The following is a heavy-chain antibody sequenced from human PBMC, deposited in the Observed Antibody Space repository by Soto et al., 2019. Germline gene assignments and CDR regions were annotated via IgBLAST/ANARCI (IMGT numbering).Heavy chain of an antibody. J-gene: IGHJ6*03. CDR1: GGSLSDYF. CDR3: ARGGISHWAYFYYMDV. CDR2: INHLGSN. D-gene: IGHD2-21*01. V-gene: IGHV4-34*01. Sequence: QVQLQQWGAGLLKPSETLSLTCVVSGGSLSDYFWSWIRQPPGMGLEWIGEINHLGSNNYNPSLTSRFPMSVDTSKYQVSLTLNSVTAADTATHDGARGGISHWAYFYYMDVWDRGTTVTVSS.